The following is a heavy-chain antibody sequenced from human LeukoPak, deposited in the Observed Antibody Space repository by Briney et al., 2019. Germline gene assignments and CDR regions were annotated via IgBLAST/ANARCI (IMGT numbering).Heavy chain of an antibody. D-gene: IGHD3-22*01. CDR1: GFTFTAYL. V-gene: IGHV3-30-3*01. Sequence: EGSLRLSCAASGFTFTAYLIHWVRQAPGKGLEWVAVMSSDGNAMFYADSVKGRFTISRDNSKNTLYLQMNSLRAEDTAVYYCVRESEYYFDHSASFDYWGQGTLVTVSS. CDR3: VRESEYYFDHSASFDY. CDR2: MSSDGNAM. J-gene: IGHJ4*02.